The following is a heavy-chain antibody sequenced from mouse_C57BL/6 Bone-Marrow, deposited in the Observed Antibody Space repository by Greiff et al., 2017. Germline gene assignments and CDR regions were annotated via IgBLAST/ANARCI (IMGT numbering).Heavy chain of an antibody. V-gene: IGHV1-9*01. J-gene: IGHJ3*01. D-gene: IGHD2-4*01. CDR1: GYTFTGYW. Sequence: QVQLQQSGAELMKPGASVKLSCKATGYTFTGYWIEWVKQRPGHGLEWIGEILPGSGSTNYNEKFEGKATFTADTSSNTAYMQLSSLTTEDSAIYYCARLYYDLWFAYWGQGTLVTVSA. CDR2: ILPGSGST. CDR3: ARLYYDLWFAY.